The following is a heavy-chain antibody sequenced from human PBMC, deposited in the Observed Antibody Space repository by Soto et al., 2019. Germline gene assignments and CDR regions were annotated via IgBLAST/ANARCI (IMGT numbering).Heavy chain of an antibody. CDR2: ISSNGGST. CDR3: VRGNYYDILTGYYMPYGYFQH. Sequence: PVGSLRLSCSASGFTFSSYAMHWVRQAPGKGLEYVSAISSNGGSTYYADSVKGRFTISRDNSKNTLYLQVSSLRAEDTAVYYCVRGNYYDILTGYYMPYGYFQHWGQGTLVTVSS. V-gene: IGHV3-64D*06. CDR1: GFTFSSYA. J-gene: IGHJ1*01. D-gene: IGHD3-9*01.